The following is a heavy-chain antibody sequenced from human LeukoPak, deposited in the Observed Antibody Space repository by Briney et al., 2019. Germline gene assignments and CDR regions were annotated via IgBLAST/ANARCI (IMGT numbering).Heavy chain of an antibody. CDR2: MNPNSGNT. CDR3: ATRDDTTNYYYYGMDV. Sequence: ASVKVSCKASGYTFTSYDINWVRQATGQGLEWMGWMNPNSGNTGYAQKFQGRVTMTEDTSTDTAYMELSSLRSEDTAVYYCATRDDTTNYYYYGMDVWGQGTTVTVSS. CDR1: GYTFTSYD. J-gene: IGHJ6*02. V-gene: IGHV1-8*01. D-gene: IGHD3-22*01.